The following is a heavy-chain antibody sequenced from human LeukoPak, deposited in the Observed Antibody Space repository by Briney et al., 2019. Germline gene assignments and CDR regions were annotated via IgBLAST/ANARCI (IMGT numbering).Heavy chain of an antibody. CDR3: AKRIPYYFDY. V-gene: IGHV3-23*01. CDR1: GFTFRSYA. J-gene: IGHJ4*02. D-gene: IGHD2-15*01. Sequence: GGSLRLSCAASGFTFRSYAMSWVRQAPGKGLEWVSAITGSGGSAYYADSVKGRFTISRDNSKSTLYLQMNSLRAEDTAVYFCAKRIPYYFDYWGQGTLVTVSS. CDR2: ITGSGGSA.